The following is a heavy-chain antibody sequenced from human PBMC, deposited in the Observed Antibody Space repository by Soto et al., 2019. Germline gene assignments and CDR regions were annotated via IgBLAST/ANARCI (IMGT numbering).Heavy chain of an antibody. CDR1: GFSFNKYA. V-gene: IGHV3-23*01. CDR3: AKEVEIGTTMIDY. CDR2: TSPSGGAT. J-gene: IGHJ4*02. Sequence: EVQLLESGGGSVQPGGSLRLSCAASGFSFNKYAMSWVRQAPGRGLEWVSATSPSGGATYYADSVKGRFTISRDNSKNMVYLQVTSLRAEDTAVYYCAKEVEIGTTMIDYWGQGTLVTVSS. D-gene: IGHD1-1*01.